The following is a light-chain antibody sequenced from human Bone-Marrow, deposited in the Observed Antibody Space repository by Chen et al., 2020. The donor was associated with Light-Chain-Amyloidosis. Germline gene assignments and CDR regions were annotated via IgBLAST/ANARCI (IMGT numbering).Light chain of an antibody. V-gene: IGKV3-20*01. CDR1: QSVSLSY. J-gene: IGKJ1*01. Sequence: EIVLAQSPGTLSLSPGEGATLSCRASQSVSLSYLAWYQQKPGQAPRLLIYGATSRAAGIPDRFSGSGSGTDFTLTISRLEPEDFAVYYCQQYGSSLWTFGPGTKVELK. CDR3: QQYGSSLWT. CDR2: GAT.